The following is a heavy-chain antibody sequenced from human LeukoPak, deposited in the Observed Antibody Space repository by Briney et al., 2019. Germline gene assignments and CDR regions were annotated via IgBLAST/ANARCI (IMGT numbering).Heavy chain of an antibody. CDR3: AKVWGSVGDYFDY. Sequence: GGSLRLSCAASGFMFSNYAIHWARQAPGKGLEWVSLISGDGGTTYYADSVKGRFTISRDNSKNSLYLQMNSLTTEDTALYYCAKVWGSVGDYFDYWGQGTLVTVSS. D-gene: IGHD3-16*01. CDR1: GFMFSNYA. V-gene: IGHV3-43*02. J-gene: IGHJ4*02. CDR2: ISGDGGTT.